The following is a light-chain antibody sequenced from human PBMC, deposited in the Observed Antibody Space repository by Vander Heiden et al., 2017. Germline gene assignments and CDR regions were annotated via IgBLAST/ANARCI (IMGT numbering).Light chain of an antibody. J-gene: IGKJ2*01. Sequence: EIVLTQSPATLSPSPGERATTSCRASERVSSDVAWDQQKTDRDPRLLSYDASTRSTGMPARGSGSGSGRDFSLTISSLEPEDFAVCYCQQRSKWPPYTFGQGTKVEIK. CDR1: ERVSSD. V-gene: IGKV3-11*02. CDR2: DAS. CDR3: QQRSKWPPYT.